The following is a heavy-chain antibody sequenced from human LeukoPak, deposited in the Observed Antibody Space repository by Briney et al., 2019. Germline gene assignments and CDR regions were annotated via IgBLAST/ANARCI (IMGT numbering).Heavy chain of an antibody. D-gene: IGHD3-10*01. V-gene: IGHV4-39*01. CDR2: IYYREST. J-gene: IGHJ3*02. CDR3: ARHYPLLWFGEGLGAFDI. Sequence: PSETLSLTCPVSGGSISSSSYYWGWIRQPPGKGGEGIGSIYYRESTYYNPSLKRRVTISVDTSKNQFSLKLSSVTAADTAVYYCARHYPLLWFGEGLGAFDIWGEGTMVTVSS. CDR1: GGSISSSSYY.